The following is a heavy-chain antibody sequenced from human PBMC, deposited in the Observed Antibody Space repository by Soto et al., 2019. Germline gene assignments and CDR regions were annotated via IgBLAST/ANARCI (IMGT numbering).Heavy chain of an antibody. CDR3: AKVGWGGDS. D-gene: IGHD7-27*01. V-gene: IGHV4-61*01. Sequence: SETLSLTCTVSGDSVSRGSYHWSWIRQPPGKGLEWIGFKPYTGSPDYNPSLKSRVVISIDRSKNQFSLKLSSVTATDTAVYFCAKVGWGGDSWGQGTLVTVSS. J-gene: IGHJ4*02. CDR2: KPYTGSP. CDR1: GDSVSRGSYH.